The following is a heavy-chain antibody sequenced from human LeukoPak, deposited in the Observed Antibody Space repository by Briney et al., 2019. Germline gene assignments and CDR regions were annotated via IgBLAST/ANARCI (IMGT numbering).Heavy chain of an antibody. V-gene: IGHV3-33*01. Sequence: GGSLRLSCAASGFTFSSYGMHWVRQAPGKGLEWVAVIWYDGSNKYYADSVKGRFTISRDNSKNTLHLQMNSLRAEDTAVYYCARTVTTFAAVDYWGQGTLVTVSS. CDR3: ARTVTTFAAVDY. D-gene: IGHD4-17*01. J-gene: IGHJ4*02. CDR2: IWYDGSNK. CDR1: GFTFSSYG.